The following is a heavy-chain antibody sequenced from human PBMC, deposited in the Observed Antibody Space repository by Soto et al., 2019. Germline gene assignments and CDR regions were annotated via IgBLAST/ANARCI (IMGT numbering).Heavy chain of an antibody. Sequence: PGGSLRLSCAASGFTVSSNYMSWVRQAPGKGLEWVSVIYSGGSTYYADSVKGRFTISRDNSKNTLYLQMNSLRAEDTAVYYCARMGRGYDFWSGYSPHYFDYWGQGTLVTVSS. D-gene: IGHD3-3*01. CDR2: IYSGGST. CDR1: GFTVSSNY. V-gene: IGHV3-53*01. CDR3: ARMGRGYDFWSGYSPHYFDY. J-gene: IGHJ4*02.